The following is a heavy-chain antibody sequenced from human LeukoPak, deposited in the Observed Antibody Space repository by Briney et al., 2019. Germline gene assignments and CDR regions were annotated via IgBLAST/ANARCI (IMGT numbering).Heavy chain of an antibody. CDR3: ARGGVAGTNYYYGMDV. D-gene: IGHD6-19*01. Sequence: SVKVSCKASGGTFSSYAISWVRQAPGQGLEWMGRIIPILGIANYAQKFQGRVTITTDESTSTAYMELSSLRSEDTAVYYCARGGVAGTNYYYGMDVWGQGTTVTVSS. CDR1: GGTFSSYA. V-gene: IGHV1-69*04. J-gene: IGHJ6*02. CDR2: IIPILGIA.